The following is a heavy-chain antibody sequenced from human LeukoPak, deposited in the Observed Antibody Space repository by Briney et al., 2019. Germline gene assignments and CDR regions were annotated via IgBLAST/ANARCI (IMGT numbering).Heavy chain of an antibody. CDR2: ISGSGGST. J-gene: IGHJ6*03. D-gene: IGHD5-12*01. CDR3: AKGGGYEAQYYYYYLDV. CDR1: GFTFSSYG. Sequence: GGSLRLSCAASGFTFSSYGMSWVRQAPGKGLEWVSAISGSGGSTYYADSVKGRFTISRDNSKNTLYLQMKSPRAEDTAVYYCAKGGGYEAQYYYYYLDVWGKGTTVTISS. V-gene: IGHV3-23*01.